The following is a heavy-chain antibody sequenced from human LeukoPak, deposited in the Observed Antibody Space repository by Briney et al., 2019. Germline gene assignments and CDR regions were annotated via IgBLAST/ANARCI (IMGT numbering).Heavy chain of an antibody. V-gene: IGHV5-51*01. J-gene: IGHJ4*02. D-gene: IGHD2-2*01. CDR1: GYTFTNYY. CDR3: ARRYCSSTSCNPYFFDF. Sequence: RGESLKISCKGSGYTFTNYYIRWVRQMPGKGLEWMGIISPGDSDARYSPSFQGQVTISADKSISTAFLRWSSLKASDSAIYYCARRYCSSTSCNPYFFDFWGQGTLVTVSS. CDR2: ISPGDSDA.